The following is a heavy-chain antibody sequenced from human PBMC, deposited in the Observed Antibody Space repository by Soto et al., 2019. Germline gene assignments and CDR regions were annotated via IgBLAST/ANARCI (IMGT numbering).Heavy chain of an antibody. Sequence: QVQLVQSGAEVKKPGASVKVSCEASGYNFDAFDIYWVRQAAGQGLEWMGWMNPRTGDTAFAQEFQDRVTMTSDTSRNTAYMEVSGLRSEDTAVYFCVRQPGGVATPGDDYWGQGTLVTVSS. CDR2: MNPRTGDT. CDR1: GYNFDAFD. V-gene: IGHV1-8*02. D-gene: IGHD3-10*01. CDR3: VRQPGGVATPGDDY. J-gene: IGHJ4*02.